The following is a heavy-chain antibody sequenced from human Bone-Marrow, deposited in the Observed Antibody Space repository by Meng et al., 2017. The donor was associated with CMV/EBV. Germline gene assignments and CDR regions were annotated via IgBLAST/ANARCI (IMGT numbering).Heavy chain of an antibody. Sequence: ASVKVSCKASGYTFTSYYMHWVRQAPGQGLEWMGIINPSGGSTSYAQKFQGRVTMTRNTSISTAYMELSSLRSEDTAVYYCARGWTTVVTGPHDDYWGQGTLVTVSS. D-gene: IGHD4-23*01. CDR1: GYTFTSYY. CDR3: ARGWTTVVTGPHDDY. CDR2: INPSGGST. J-gene: IGHJ4*02. V-gene: IGHV1-46*01.